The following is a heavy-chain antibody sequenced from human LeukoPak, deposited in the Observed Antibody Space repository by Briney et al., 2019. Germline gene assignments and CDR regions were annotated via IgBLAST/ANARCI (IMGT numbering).Heavy chain of an antibody. J-gene: IGHJ6*03. CDR3: AKDYKRSLVTYYYMDV. CDR2: ISYDGSNK. CDR1: GFTFSSYG. Sequence: PGGSLRLSCAASGFTFSSYGMHWVRQAPGKGLEWVAVISYDGSNKYYADSVKGRFTISRDNSKNTLYLQMNSLRAEDTAVYYCAKDYKRSLVTYYYMDVWGKGTTVNVSS. D-gene: IGHD2-21*02. V-gene: IGHV3-30*18.